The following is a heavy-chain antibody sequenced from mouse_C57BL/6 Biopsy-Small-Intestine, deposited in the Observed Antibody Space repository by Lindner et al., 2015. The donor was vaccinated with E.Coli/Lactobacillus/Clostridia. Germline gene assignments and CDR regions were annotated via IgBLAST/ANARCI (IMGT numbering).Heavy chain of an antibody. D-gene: IGHD2-1*01. J-gene: IGHJ4*01. CDR2: IYPRSGNT. CDR3: ARSYGTYAMDY. CDR1: GYTFTSYG. V-gene: IGHV1-81*01. Sequence: VQLQESGPELVRPGASVKLSCKASGYTFTSYGISWVKQRTGQGLEWIGEIYPRSGNTYYNEKFKGKATLTADKSSSTAYMELRSLTSEDSAVYFCARSYGTYAMDYWGQGTSVTVSS.